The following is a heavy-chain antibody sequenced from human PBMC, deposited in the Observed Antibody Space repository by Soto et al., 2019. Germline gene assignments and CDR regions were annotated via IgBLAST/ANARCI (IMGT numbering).Heavy chain of an antibody. CDR2: INPSGGRT. Sequence: ASVKVSCKASGYTFTSYYMHWVRQAPGQGLEWMGIINPSGGRTSYAQKFQGRVTMTRDTSTSTVYMELSSLRSEDTAVYYCARDILNYYDSSGYFDYWGQGTLVTVSS. CDR3: ARDILNYYDSSGYFDY. CDR1: GYTFTSYY. D-gene: IGHD3-22*01. V-gene: IGHV1-46*01. J-gene: IGHJ4*02.